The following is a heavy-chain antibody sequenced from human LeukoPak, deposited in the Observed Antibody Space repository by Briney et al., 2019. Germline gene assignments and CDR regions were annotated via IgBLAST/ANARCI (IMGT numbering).Heavy chain of an antibody. CDR1: GFTFSDYY. CDR2: ISSSGNTR. D-gene: IGHD2-21*01. J-gene: IGHJ4*02. CDR3: AWGGIAAFDS. Sequence: SGGSLRLSCAASGFTFSDYYMSWIRQAPGKGLEWVAYISSSGNTRYYADSVKGRFTISRDNAKNSLYLQMNSLRAEDTAVCYCAWGGIAAFDSWGQGTLVTVSS. V-gene: IGHV3-11*04.